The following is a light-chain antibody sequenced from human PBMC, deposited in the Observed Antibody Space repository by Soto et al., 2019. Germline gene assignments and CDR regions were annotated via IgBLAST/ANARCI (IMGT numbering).Light chain of an antibody. CDR2: GAS. Sequence: DIPLTQSPSFLSASVGERVTITCRARRDSRSYLAWYQQKPGKAPKLLIYGASALQSGVPSRFSGSGSGTEFTLAISILQPEDFAAYYCQQYNSYPLTFGGGTKVEFK. J-gene: IGKJ4*01. CDR3: QQYNSYPLT. CDR1: RDSRSY. V-gene: IGKV1-9*01.